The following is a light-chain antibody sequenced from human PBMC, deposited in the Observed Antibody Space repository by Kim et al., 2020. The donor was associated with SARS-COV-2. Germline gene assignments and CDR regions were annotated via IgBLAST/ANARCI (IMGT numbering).Light chain of an antibody. Sequence: QSALTQPASVSGSPGQSITISCTGTSSDVGGYNYVSWYQQYPGKAPKLMIYDVTKRPSGVSNRFSGSKSGNTASLTISGLQAEDEADYYCSSYTSSNTPVFGGGTQLTVL. J-gene: IGLJ3*02. CDR1: SSDVGGYNY. CDR3: SSYTSSNTPV. V-gene: IGLV2-14*03. CDR2: DVT.